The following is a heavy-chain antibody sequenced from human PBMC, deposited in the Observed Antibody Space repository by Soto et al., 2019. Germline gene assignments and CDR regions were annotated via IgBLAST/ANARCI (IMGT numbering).Heavy chain of an antibody. D-gene: IGHD3-22*01. CDR1: GGSISSGGYY. V-gene: IGHV4-31*03. Sequence: QVQLQESGPGLVKPSQTLSLTCTVSGGSISSGGYYWSWIRQHPGKGLEWIGYIYYSGSTYYNPSRKSRVTKSVDTSKNQFSLKLSSVTAADTAVYYWARVRWGELSSGYIAEYYFDYWGQGTLVTVSS. J-gene: IGHJ4*02. CDR3: ARVRWGELSSGYIAEYYFDY. CDR2: IYYSGST.